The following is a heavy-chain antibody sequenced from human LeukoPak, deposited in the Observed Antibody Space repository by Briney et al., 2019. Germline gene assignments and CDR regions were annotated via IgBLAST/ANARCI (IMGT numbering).Heavy chain of an antibody. D-gene: IGHD3-3*01. V-gene: IGHV1-58*02. CDR1: GFTFTSSA. CDR3: AADTFRSDFWSGWGYYYYYGMDV. Sequence: SVKVSCKASGFTFTSSAMQWVRQARGQRLEWIGGSVVGSGNTNYAQKFQERVTITRDMYKRTAYMELSSLRSEDTAVYYCAADTFRSDFWSGWGYYYYYGMDVWGQGPTVTVSS. J-gene: IGHJ6*02. CDR2: SVVGSGNT.